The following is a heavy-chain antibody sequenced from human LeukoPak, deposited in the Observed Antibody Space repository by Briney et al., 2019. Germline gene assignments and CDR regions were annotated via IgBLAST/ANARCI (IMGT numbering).Heavy chain of an antibody. J-gene: IGHJ4*02. CDR3: ARDSITMVRGQDY. Sequence: PGGSLRLSCAASGFTFSSYGMHWVRQAPGKGLEWVAVIWYDGSNKYYADSVKGRFTISRDNSKNTLYLQMNSLRAEDTAVYYCARDSITMVRGQDYWGQGTLVTVSS. V-gene: IGHV3-33*01. D-gene: IGHD3-10*01. CDR2: IWYDGSNK. CDR1: GFTFSSYG.